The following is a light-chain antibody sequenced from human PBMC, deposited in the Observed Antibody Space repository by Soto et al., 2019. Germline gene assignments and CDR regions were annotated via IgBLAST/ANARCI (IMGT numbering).Light chain of an antibody. CDR2: DAS. V-gene: IGKV3-11*01. CDR3: QQRSNWPIT. Sequence: EIVLTQSPATLSLSPGERTTLSCRASQSVSSYLAWYQQKPGRAPRILIYDASNRATGIPARFSGSGSGTDFTLTISSLEPEDFAVYYCQQRSNWPITVGQGTRLEIK. J-gene: IGKJ5*01. CDR1: QSVSSY.